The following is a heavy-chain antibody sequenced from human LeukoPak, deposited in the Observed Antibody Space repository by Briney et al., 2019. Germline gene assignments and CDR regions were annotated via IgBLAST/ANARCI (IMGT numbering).Heavy chain of an antibody. V-gene: IGHV4-39*07. J-gene: IGHJ4*02. Sequence: SETLSLTCTVSGGSISSSSYYWGWIRQPPGKGLEWIGSIYYSGSTYYNPSLKSRVTISVDTSKNQFSLKLSSVTAADTAVYYCARDLSDYYGSGSPDYWGQGTLVTVSS. CDR2: IYYSGST. CDR3: ARDLSDYYGSGSPDY. D-gene: IGHD3-10*01. CDR1: GGSISSSSYY.